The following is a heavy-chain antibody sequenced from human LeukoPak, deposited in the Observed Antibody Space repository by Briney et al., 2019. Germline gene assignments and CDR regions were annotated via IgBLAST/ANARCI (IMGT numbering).Heavy chain of an antibody. V-gene: IGHV3-21*01. J-gene: IGHJ4*02. CDR2: IGSSSTYE. CDR1: GFTFSSFN. CDR3: ARERGYSYGYGDY. Sequence: GGSLRLSCAASGFTFSSFNMNWVRQAPGKGLEWVSSIGSSSTYEYYADSVKGRFTISRDNAKNSLYLQMDSLRDEDTAVYYCARERGYSYGYGDYWSQGTLVSVSS. D-gene: IGHD5-18*01.